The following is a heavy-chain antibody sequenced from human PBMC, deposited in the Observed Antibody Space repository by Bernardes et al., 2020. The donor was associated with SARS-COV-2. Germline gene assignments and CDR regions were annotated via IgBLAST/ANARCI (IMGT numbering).Heavy chain of an antibody. Sequence: ASVKVSCKASGYTFSSYGISWVRQAPGQGLEWMGWISADHGNTNYAQKFQGRVTMTTDTSTSTAYMELRSLRSDDTAVYYCAVDSSGYYSSDYWGQGTLVTVSS. D-gene: IGHD3-22*01. CDR2: ISADHGNT. CDR1: GYTFSSYG. CDR3: AVDSSGYYSSDY. V-gene: IGHV1-18*01. J-gene: IGHJ4*02.